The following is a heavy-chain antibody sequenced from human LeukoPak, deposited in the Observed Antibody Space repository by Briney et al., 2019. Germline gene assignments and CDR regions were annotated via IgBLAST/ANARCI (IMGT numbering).Heavy chain of an antibody. J-gene: IGHJ3*02. CDR2: INPNSGGT. V-gene: IGHV1-2*02. CDR3: AREAVNTWDAFDI. Sequence: ASVKVSCKASGYTFTGYYMHWVRQAPGQVLEWMGWINPNSGGTNYAQKFQGRVTMTRDTSISTAYMELSRLRSDDTAVYYCAREAVNTWDAFDIWGQGTMVTVSS. D-gene: IGHD4-17*01. CDR1: GYTFTGYY.